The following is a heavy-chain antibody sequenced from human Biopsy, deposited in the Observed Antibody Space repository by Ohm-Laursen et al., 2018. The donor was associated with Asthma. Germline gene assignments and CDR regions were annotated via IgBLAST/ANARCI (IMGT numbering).Heavy chain of an antibody. CDR1: GFTFGNFW. D-gene: IGHD3-16*02. V-gene: IGHV3-7*01. CDR2: ITGDGSQK. Sequence: SLRLSCAASGFTFGNFWMSWGRQTPGKGLEWVATITGDGSQKFYVDSVTGRFTISRDDSKNSLYLQMNSLRAEDTAVYYCARVSSYWAFDPWGQGTLVTVSS. CDR3: ARVSSYWAFDP. J-gene: IGHJ5*02.